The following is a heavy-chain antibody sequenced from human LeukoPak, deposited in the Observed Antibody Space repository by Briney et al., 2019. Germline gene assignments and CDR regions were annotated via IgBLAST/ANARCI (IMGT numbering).Heavy chain of an antibody. Sequence: SETLSLTCTVSGGSISSSSYYWGWIRQPPGKGLEWIGSIYYSGSTYYNPSLKSRVTISVDTSKNQFSLKLSSVTAADTAVYYCARHIAAAGAPWYLDLWGRGTLVTVSS. CDR3: ARHIAAAGAPWYLDL. J-gene: IGHJ2*01. V-gene: IGHV4-39*01. CDR2: IYYSGST. D-gene: IGHD6-13*01. CDR1: GGSISSSSYY.